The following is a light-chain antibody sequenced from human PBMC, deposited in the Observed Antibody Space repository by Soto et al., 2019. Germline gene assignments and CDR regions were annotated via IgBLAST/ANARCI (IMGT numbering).Light chain of an antibody. J-gene: IGKJ1*01. CDR2: GAS. Sequence: EIVLTQSPGTLSLSPGERATLSCRASQSVGSNYLGWYQQKPGQAPRLLIHGASSMATGVPDRFSGSGSGTDFILTISRLEPEEFAVYYCQQYGSSPWTFGQGTKVEI. CDR1: QSVGSNY. V-gene: IGKV3-20*01. CDR3: QQYGSSPWT.